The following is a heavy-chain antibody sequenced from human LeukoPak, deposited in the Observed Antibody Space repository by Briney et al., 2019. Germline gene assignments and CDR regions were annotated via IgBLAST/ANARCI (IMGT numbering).Heavy chain of an antibody. Sequence: PGGSLRLSCAASGFTFSSYAMHWVRQAPGKGLEWVAVISYDGSNKYYADSVKGRFTISRDNSKNTVYLQMNSLRGEDTAVYFCARGWVVATGGFDMWGQGTMVTVSS. CDR2: ISYDGSNK. J-gene: IGHJ3*02. V-gene: IGHV3-30*14. D-gene: IGHD2-8*02. CDR1: GFTFSSYA. CDR3: ARGWVVATGGFDM.